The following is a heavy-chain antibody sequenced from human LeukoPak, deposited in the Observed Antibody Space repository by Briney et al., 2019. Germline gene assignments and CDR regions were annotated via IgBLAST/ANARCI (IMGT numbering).Heavy chain of an antibody. CDR3: ASLGTSGFDY. CDR1: GGSISSHY. J-gene: IGHJ4*02. CDR2: IYYSGST. D-gene: IGHD3-10*01. V-gene: IGHV4-59*08. Sequence: SETLSLTCTVSGGSISSHYWSWIRQPPGKGLEWIGYIYYSGSTNYNPSLKSRVTISVDTSKNQFSLKLSSVTAADTAVYYCASLGTSGFDYWGQGTLVTVSS.